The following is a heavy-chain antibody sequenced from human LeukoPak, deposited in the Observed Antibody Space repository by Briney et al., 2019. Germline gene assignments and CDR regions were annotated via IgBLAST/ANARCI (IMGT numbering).Heavy chain of an antibody. D-gene: IGHD5-12*01. CDR1: GYTFTGYY. V-gene: IGHV1-2*02. J-gene: IGHJ6*02. CDR3: ARDSQGLYSGYGLEV. CDR2: INPNSGGT. Sequence: ASVTETRKASGYTFTGYYMHWVRQAPGQGLEWMGWINPNSGGTNYAQKFQGRVTMTRATSISTAYMELSRLRSDDTAVYYCARDSQGLYSGYGLEVYYQGNRVTVSS.